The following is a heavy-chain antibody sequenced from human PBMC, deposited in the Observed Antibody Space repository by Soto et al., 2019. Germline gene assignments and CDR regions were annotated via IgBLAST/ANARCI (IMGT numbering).Heavy chain of an antibody. CDR3: ARVPPFYYYDSSGFRFDP. V-gene: IGHV4-31*03. CDR2: IYYSGST. Sequence: LSLTCPVSGGSISSGGYYWSWIRQHPGKGLEWIGYIYYSGSTYYNPSLKSRVTISVDTSKNQFSLKLSSVTAADTAVYYCARVPPFYYYDSSGFRFDPWGQGTPVTVSS. J-gene: IGHJ5*02. CDR1: GGSISSGGYY. D-gene: IGHD3-22*01.